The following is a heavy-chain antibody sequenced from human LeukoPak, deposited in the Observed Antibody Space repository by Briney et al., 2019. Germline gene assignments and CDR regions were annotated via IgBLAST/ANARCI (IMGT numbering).Heavy chain of an antibody. V-gene: IGHV1-2*06. CDR2: INPNSGDT. Sequence: WASVKVSCKASGYTFTGYYIHWVRQAPGQGLEWMGRINPNSGDTNYAQEFQGRVTMTRDTSTSIAYMDLSRLRSDDTAVYYCAREGGVLRSFDWSPRYWGQGTLVTVSS. CDR3: AREGGVLRSFDWSPRY. J-gene: IGHJ4*02. D-gene: IGHD3-9*01. CDR1: GYTFTGYY.